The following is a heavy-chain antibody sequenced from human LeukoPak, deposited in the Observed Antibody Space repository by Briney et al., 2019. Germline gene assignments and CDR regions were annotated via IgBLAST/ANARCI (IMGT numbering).Heavy chain of an antibody. Sequence: RASVKVSCKASGYTFASYGISWVRQAPGQGLEWMGWISAYNGNTNYAQKLQGRVTMTTDTSTSTAYMELRSRRSDDTAVYYCARGPWGYRYFDYWGQGTLVTVSS. V-gene: IGHV1-18*01. CDR3: ARGPWGYRYFDY. CDR1: GYTFASYG. CDR2: ISAYNGNT. J-gene: IGHJ4*02. D-gene: IGHD3-16*01.